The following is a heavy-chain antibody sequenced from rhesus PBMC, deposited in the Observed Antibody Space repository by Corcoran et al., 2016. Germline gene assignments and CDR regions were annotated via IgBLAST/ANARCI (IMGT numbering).Heavy chain of an antibody. V-gene: IGHV3-103*01. CDR2: MSNGGGRG. D-gene: IGHD4-29*01. CDR3: AKDVGYGSSYVDY. J-gene: IGHJ4*01. Sequence: EVQLVESGGGLAKPGGSLRLSCAASGFTFSSYGMSWVRQAPGKGLEWVSYMSNGGGRGYYADSVERRFTISRNNSKNTLSVQMNSLRAKDTAVYYCAKDVGYGSSYVDYWGQGVLVAVSS. CDR1: GFTFSSYG.